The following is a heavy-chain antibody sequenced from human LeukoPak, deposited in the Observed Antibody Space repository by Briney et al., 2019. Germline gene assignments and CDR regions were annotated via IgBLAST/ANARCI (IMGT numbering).Heavy chain of an antibody. Sequence: SETLSLTCAVYGGSFSGYYWSWIRQPPGKGPEWIGEINHSGSTNYNPSLKSRVTISVDTSENQFSLKLSSVTAADTAVYYCARYCSSTSCYTFDYWGQGTLVTVSS. V-gene: IGHV4-34*01. D-gene: IGHD2-2*02. CDR3: ARYCSSTSCYTFDY. CDR1: GGSFSGYY. CDR2: INHSGST. J-gene: IGHJ4*02.